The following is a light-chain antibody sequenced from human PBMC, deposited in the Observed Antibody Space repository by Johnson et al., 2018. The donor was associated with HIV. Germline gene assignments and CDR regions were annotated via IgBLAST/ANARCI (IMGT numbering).Light chain of an antibody. V-gene: IGLV1-51*02. CDR2: ENN. J-gene: IGLJ1*01. Sequence: QSVLTQPPSVSAAPGQKVTISCSGSSSNLGNNYVSWYQQLPGTAPKLLIYENNKRPSGIPDRFSGSKSGTSATLGITGLQTGAEADYYCGTWDSSLSAGVFGTGTKVTVL. CDR1: SSNLGNNY. CDR3: GTWDSSLSAGV.